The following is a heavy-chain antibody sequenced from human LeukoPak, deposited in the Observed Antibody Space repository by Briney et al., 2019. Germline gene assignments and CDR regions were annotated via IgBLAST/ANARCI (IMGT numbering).Heavy chain of an antibody. J-gene: IGHJ3*02. D-gene: IGHD6-13*01. CDR2: IYTSGST. CDR3: ARGVAAAGIAFDI. Sequence: PSETLSLTCTVSGGSISSGDYYWSWIRQPAGKGLEWIGRIYTSGSTNYNPSLKSRVTISVDTSKNQFSLKLSSVTAADTAVYYCARGVAAAGIAFDIWGQGTMVTVSS. CDR1: GGSISSGDYY. V-gene: IGHV4-61*02.